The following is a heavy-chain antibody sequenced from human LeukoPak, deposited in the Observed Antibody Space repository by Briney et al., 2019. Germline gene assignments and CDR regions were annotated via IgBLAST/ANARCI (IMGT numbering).Heavy chain of an antibody. CDR2: ISWNSGSI. V-gene: IGHV3-9*01. CDR1: GFTFDDYA. D-gene: IGHD4/OR15-4a*01. J-gene: IGHJ3*02. CDR3: AKDGARPKAFDI. Sequence: PGGSLRLPCAASGFTFDDYAMHWVRQAPGKGLEGVSGISWNSGSIGYADSVKRRFTISRDNAKNSLYLQMNSLRAEDTALYYCAKDGARPKAFDIWGQGTMVTVSS.